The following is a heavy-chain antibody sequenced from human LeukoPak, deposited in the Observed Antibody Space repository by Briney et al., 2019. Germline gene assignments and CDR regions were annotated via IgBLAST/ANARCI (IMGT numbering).Heavy chain of an antibody. J-gene: IGHJ4*02. Sequence: ASVKVSCKASGYTFTGYYMHWVRQAPGQGLEWMGWINPNSGGTNYAQKFQGRVTMTRDTSISTAYMELSRLRSDDTAVYYCARTPYYWNFFDYWGQGTLVTVSS. D-gene: IGHD3-22*01. CDR1: GYTFTGYY. CDR2: INPNSGGT. CDR3: ARTPYYWNFFDY. V-gene: IGHV1-2*02.